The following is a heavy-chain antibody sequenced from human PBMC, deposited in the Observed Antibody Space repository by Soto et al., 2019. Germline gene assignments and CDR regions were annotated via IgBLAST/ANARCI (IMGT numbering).Heavy chain of an antibody. CDR1: GGTFSSYA. CDR3: AREVPPYIVVVPAAISDWFDP. J-gene: IGHJ5*02. CDR2: IIPIFGTA. V-gene: IGHV1-69*06. D-gene: IGHD2-2*01. Sequence: SVKVSCKASGGTFSSYAISWVRQAPGQGLEWMGGIIPIFGTATYAQKFQGRVTITADKSTSTAYMELSSLRSEDTAVYYCAREVPPYIVVVPAAISDWFDPWGQGTLVTVSS.